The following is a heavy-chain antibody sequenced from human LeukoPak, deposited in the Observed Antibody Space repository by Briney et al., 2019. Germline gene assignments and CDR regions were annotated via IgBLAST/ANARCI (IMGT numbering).Heavy chain of an antibody. Sequence: GGSLRLSCAASGFTVSSSYMSWVRQAPGKGLERVSVIYSGSSTYYADSVKGRFTISSHNSENTLYLQMNSLRAEDTAVYYCAIEMATIGGYDYWGQGTLVTVSS. CDR3: AIEMATIGGYDY. V-gene: IGHV3-53*04. CDR2: IYSGSST. J-gene: IGHJ4*02. CDR1: GFTVSSSY. D-gene: IGHD5-24*01.